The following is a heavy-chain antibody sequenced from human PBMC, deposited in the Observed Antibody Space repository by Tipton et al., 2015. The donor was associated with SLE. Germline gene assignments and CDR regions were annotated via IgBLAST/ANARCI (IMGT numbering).Heavy chain of an antibody. CDR3: ARRMITFGGVTPPYAFDI. CDR1: GGSISSYY. J-gene: IGHJ3*02. D-gene: IGHD3-16*01. V-gene: IGHV4-59*08. CDR2: IYYRGSI. Sequence: TLSLTCTVSGGSISSYYWSWIRQPPGKGLEWIGYIYYRGSINYNPSLKSRVTISVDTSKNQFSLKLSSVTAADTAVYYCARRMITFGGVTPPYAFDIWGQGTMVTVSS.